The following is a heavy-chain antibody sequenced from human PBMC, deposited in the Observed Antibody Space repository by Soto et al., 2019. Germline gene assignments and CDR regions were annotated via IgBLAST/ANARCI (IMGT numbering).Heavy chain of an antibody. Sequence: LKLSCAKDGFTYSSCAMSWVRQAPVKGLEWVSAISGSGGSTYYEDSVKGRFTISRDNSKKTLYLQMNRTRAEDTAVYYCARVILIATITYYGMDVWGQGTTVTVS. V-gene: IGHV3-23*01. D-gene: IGHD1-26*01. CDR3: ARVILIATITYYGMDV. CDR1: GFTYSSCA. CDR2: ISGSGGST. J-gene: IGHJ6*02.